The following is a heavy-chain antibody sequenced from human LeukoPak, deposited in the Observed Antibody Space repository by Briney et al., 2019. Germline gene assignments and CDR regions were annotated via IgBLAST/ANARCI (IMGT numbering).Heavy chain of an antibody. Sequence: GGSLRLSCTASGFSFGVYSMHWVRQAPGRGLEWVSGITWNSGSIGYGDSVRGRFTISRDNAKNSLYLQMNSLRPEDTALYYCAKGVPAGSTYYYYAMDVWGQGTTVTVSS. CDR2: ITWNSGSI. J-gene: IGHJ6*02. CDR3: AKGVPAGSTYYYYAMDV. V-gene: IGHV3-9*01. CDR1: GFSFGVYS. D-gene: IGHD2-2*01.